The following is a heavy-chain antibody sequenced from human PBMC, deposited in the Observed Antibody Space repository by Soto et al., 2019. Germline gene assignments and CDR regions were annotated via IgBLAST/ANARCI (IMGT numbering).Heavy chain of an antibody. CDR2: IYPGDSDT. J-gene: IGHJ5*02. CDR1: GYSFTSYW. V-gene: IGHV5-51*01. Sequence: GESLKISCKGSGYSFTSYWIGWVRQMPGKGLEWMGIIYPGDSDTRYSPSFQGQVTISADKSISTAYLQWSSLKASDTAIYYCARHGWIAAAGKGRGNWFDPWGQGTLVTVS. D-gene: IGHD6-13*01. CDR3: ARHGWIAAAGKGRGNWFDP.